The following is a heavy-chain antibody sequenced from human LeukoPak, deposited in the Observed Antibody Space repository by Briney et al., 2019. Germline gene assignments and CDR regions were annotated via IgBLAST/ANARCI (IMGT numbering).Heavy chain of an antibody. CDR1: GFTFSSSA. CDR2: ISGSGGST. V-gene: IGHV3-23*01. Sequence: PGGSLRLSCAASGFTFSSSAMSWVRQAPGKGLEWVSAISGSGGSTYYADSVKGRFTISRDDSKNTLCLQMNSLRAEDTALYYCAKDGGIAARLTDYWGQGTLVTVSS. J-gene: IGHJ4*02. D-gene: IGHD6-6*01. CDR3: AKDGGIAARLTDY.